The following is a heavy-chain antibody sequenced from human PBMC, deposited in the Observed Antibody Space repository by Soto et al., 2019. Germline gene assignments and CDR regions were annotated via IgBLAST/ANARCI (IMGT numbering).Heavy chain of an antibody. D-gene: IGHD2-2*01. CDR3: ARRSSTYLNEVIFDP. CDR1: GYTFSGYY. V-gene: IGHV1-2*02. Sequence: ASVKVSCKASGYTFSGYYTHWVRQAPGQGLEWMGWMSPNSGGTYFAQKFQGRVTLTRDTSISTAYMEVNNLSSDDTAVYYCARRSSTYLNEVIFDPWGQGTLVTVSA. J-gene: IGHJ5*02. CDR2: MSPNSGGT.